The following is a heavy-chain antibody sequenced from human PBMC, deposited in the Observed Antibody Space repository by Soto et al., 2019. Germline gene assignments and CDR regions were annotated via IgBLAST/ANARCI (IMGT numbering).Heavy chain of an antibody. D-gene: IGHD6-19*01. CDR3: ATGVAGYGRGWAGKTLDS. J-gene: IGHJ5*01. CDR1: TVSLFISG. Sequence: GGSTRVCCRSSTVSLFISGISWARQSPGIGLEWLAYMSFDGTEKHYADSVKGRLTMSKDQSESKTTFFFLMDTLKRDDTAVYHCATGVAGYGRGWAGKTLDSLGRGTLVTDSS. CDR2: MSFDGTEK. V-gene: IGHV3-30*02.